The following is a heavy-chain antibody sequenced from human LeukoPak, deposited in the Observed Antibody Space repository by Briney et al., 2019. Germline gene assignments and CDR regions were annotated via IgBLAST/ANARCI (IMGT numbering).Heavy chain of an antibody. J-gene: IGHJ4*02. CDR1: GGSFSGYY. CDR2: IYYSGST. D-gene: IGHD2-21*02. Sequence: SETLSLTCAVYGGSFSGYYWSWIRQPPGKGLEWIGSIYYSGSTYYNPSLKSRVTISVDTSKNQFSLKLSSVTAADTAVYYCASLQHIVVVTATITDYWGQGTLVTVSS. V-gene: IGHV4-34*01. CDR3: ASLQHIVVVTATITDY.